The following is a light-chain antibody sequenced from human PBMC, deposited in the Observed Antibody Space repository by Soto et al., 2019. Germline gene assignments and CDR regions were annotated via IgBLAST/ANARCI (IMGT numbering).Light chain of an antibody. J-gene: IGLJ1*01. CDR1: SSDVGGYNY. Sequence: QSALTQPASVSGSPGQSITISCTGTSSDVGGYNYVSWYQLHPGKAPKLMIHEVSERPSGVSNRCSGSKSGNTASLTISGLQAEGEADYYCASYASDVTYVFGSGTKVTVL. CDR2: EVS. CDR3: ASYASDVTYV. V-gene: IGLV2-14*01.